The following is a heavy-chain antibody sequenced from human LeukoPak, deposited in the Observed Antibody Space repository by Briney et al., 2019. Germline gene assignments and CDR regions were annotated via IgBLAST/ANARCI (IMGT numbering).Heavy chain of an antibody. CDR2: ISWNSGSI. CDR1: GFTFDDYA. D-gene: IGHD2-15*01. CDR3: AKDNEGSTLAFDI. V-gene: IGHV3-9*01. Sequence: GGSLRLSCAASGFTFDDYAMHWVRQAPGKGLEWVSGISWNSGSIGYADSVKGRFTISRDNAKNSLYLQMNSLRAEDTALYYCAKDNEGSTLAFDIWGQGTMVTVSS. J-gene: IGHJ3*02.